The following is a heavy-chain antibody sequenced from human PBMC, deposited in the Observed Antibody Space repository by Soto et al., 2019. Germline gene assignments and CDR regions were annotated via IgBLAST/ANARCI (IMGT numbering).Heavy chain of an antibody. CDR1: GFTFSSYA. J-gene: IGHJ4*02. Sequence: PGGSLRLSCAASGFTFSSYAIRWVRQAPGKGLEWVSAIGGSGAVTYYADSVKGRFTISRDNSKNTLYLQMNSLRAEDTAVYYCAKVYVSYYFDYWGQGTLVTVSS. CDR2: IGGSGAVT. V-gene: IGHV3-23*01. D-gene: IGHD3-10*02. CDR3: AKVYVSYYFDY.